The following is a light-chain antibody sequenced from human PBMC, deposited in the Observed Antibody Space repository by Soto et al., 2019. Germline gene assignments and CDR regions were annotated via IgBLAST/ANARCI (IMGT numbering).Light chain of an antibody. CDR3: QQYGSSPYT. J-gene: IGKJ2*01. CDR2: DAS. V-gene: IGKV3D-20*01. CDR1: QSGSSSY. Sequence: EIVLTQSPATLSLSPGERATLSCGASQSGSSSYLAWDQQKSGLAPRLLIYDASSRATGIPDRFRGSGSGTDFALAISRREPEDLAVYYCQQYGSSPYTFGQGTKLEIK.